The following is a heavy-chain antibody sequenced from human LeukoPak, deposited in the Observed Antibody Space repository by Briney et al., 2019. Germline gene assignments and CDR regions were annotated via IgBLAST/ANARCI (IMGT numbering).Heavy chain of an antibody. J-gene: IGHJ3*02. CDR2: INPSGGST. CDR3: ARDLPLVAVAGIGAAFDI. D-gene: IGHD6-19*01. Sequence: ASVKVSCKASGYTFTSYYMHWVRQAPGQGLEWMGIINPSGGSTSYAQKFQGRVTMTRDTSTSTVYMELSSLRSEDTAVYYCARDLPLVAVAGIGAAFDIWGQGTMVTVSS. CDR1: GYTFTSYY. V-gene: IGHV1-46*01.